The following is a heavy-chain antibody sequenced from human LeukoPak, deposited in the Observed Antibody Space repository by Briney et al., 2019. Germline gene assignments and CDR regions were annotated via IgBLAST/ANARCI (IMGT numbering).Heavy chain of an antibody. Sequence: PSETLSLTCGVYGESFSGDFWTWLRQAPGKGLEWIGEINHRGRTNYSPSPTGRVTISVDTSMNQFSLQLRSVTAADTALYYRARGQYDSGGYHYGIRAFYFDYWGQGILVTVSS. CDR2: INHRGRT. V-gene: IGHV4-34*01. CDR3: ARGQYDSGGYHYGIRAFYFDY. J-gene: IGHJ4*02. D-gene: IGHD3-22*01. CDR1: GESFSGDF.